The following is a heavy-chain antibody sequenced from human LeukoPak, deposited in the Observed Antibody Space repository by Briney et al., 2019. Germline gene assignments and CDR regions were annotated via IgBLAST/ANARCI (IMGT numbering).Heavy chain of an antibody. V-gene: IGHV3-21*01. CDR3: AREGQGAWYWFDL. CDR1: GFSSSAHT. Sequence: PGGSLRLSCEASGFSSSAHTMNWVRQVPGKGLEWVSSIDRSSSYIYYADSMKGRFSISRDNAKNSLYLQMSSLRAEDTAVYYCAREGQGAWYWFDLWGQGTLVTVSS. J-gene: IGHJ5*02. CDR2: IDRSSSYI. D-gene: IGHD6-19*01.